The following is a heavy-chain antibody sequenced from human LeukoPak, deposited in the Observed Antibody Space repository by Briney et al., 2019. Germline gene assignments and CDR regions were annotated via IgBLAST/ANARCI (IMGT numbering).Heavy chain of an antibody. D-gene: IGHD3-22*01. CDR2: ISGDEIWA. CDR1: GFTLSNHW. V-gene: IGHV3-74*01. Sequence: GGSLRLSCAASGFTLSNHWMHWVRQAPGKGLVWVSRISGDEIWASYADSVKGRFIISRDNAKDTLYLQMNSLRTEDTAVYYCAREYNSGPKQTDAFDIWGQGTMVTVSS. J-gene: IGHJ3*02. CDR3: AREYNSGPKQTDAFDI.